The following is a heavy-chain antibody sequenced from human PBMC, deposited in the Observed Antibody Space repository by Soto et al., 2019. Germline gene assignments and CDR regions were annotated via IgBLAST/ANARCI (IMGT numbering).Heavy chain of an antibody. V-gene: IGHV3-74*01. CDR2: IKRDGSTT. CDR1: GFTFSDYW. J-gene: IGHJ6*03. Sequence: EVQLVESGGGLVQPGGSLRLSCAASGFTFSDYWMHWVRQAPGKGLEWVSRIKRDGSTTNYADSVKGRFTISRDNAKNAVYLEMNSLRGEDAGDYYCARGAIKYYYEDVWGKGTTVTVSS. CDR3: ARGAIKYYYEDV.